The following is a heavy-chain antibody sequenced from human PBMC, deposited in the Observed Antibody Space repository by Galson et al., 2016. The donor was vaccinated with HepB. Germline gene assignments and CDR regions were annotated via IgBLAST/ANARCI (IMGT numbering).Heavy chain of an antibody. J-gene: IGHJ4*02. CDR1: GYTFTSYY. CDR3: ARGTTVTLDF. Sequence: SCKASGYTFTSYYMHWVRQAPGQGLEWKGIIDPSGSSTHYKQKFQGRVTMTRDASTSTVYMEVSSLKYNDTAVYYCARGTTVTLDFRGQGTLVTVSS. V-gene: IGHV1-46*01. CDR2: IDPSGSST. D-gene: IGHD4-17*01.